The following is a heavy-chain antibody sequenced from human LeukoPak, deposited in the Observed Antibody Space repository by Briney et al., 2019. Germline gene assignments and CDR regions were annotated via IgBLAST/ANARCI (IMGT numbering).Heavy chain of an antibody. J-gene: IGHJ6*03. D-gene: IGHD2-15*01. CDR1: AFTFSTYN. CDR2: ISGSGGST. CDR3: AKGGIGTRSYYYYYMDV. V-gene: IGHV3-23*01. Sequence: GGSLRLSCAASAFTFSTYNMNWVRQAPGKGLEWVSAISGSGGSTYYADSVKGRFTISRDNSKNTLYLQMNSLRAEDTAVYYCAKGGIGTRSYYYYYMDVWGKETTVTISS.